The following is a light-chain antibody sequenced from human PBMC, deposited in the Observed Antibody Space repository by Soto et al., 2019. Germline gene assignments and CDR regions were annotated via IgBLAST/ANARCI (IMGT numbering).Light chain of an antibody. CDR3: QHRSNWLWT. V-gene: IGKV3-11*01. Sequence: EVLLTQSPATLSLSPGERATLSCRASQSVSSYLAWYQQKPGQAPRLLIFDTSKRAPGIPVRFTGSASGTDFTLTISRLQHEDVAVYYCQHRSNWLWTFGQGTKVELK. CDR1: QSVSSY. CDR2: DTS. J-gene: IGKJ1*01.